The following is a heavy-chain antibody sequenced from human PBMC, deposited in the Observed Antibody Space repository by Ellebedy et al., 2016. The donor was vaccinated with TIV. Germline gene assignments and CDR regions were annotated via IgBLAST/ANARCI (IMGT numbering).Heavy chain of an antibody. D-gene: IGHD3-10*01. J-gene: IGHJ4*02. Sequence: SETLSLTXTVSSHSISSGYDWLYNWGWIRQSPGKGLEWIGDINHRGTSKSISSLNSRVTISLDTSKKQFSLNITSVTAADTAFYYCARGSMVRGLAGWGQGTLVTVSS. CDR2: INHRGTS. V-gene: IGHV4-38-2*02. CDR3: ARGSMVRGLAG. CDR1: SHSISSGYD.